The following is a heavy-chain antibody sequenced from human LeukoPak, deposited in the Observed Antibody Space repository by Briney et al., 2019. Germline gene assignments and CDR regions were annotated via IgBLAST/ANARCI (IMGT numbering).Heavy chain of an antibody. Sequence: SETLSLTCAGYGGSFSGYYWSWLRQPPGKGLEWIGEINHSGSTNYNPSLKSRVTISVDTSKNQFSLKLSSVTAADTAVFFCARWYYDSSGYRYFDYWGQGTLVTVSS. CDR1: GGSFSGYY. CDR2: INHSGST. D-gene: IGHD3-22*01. J-gene: IGHJ4*02. V-gene: IGHV4-34*01. CDR3: ARWYYDSSGYRYFDY.